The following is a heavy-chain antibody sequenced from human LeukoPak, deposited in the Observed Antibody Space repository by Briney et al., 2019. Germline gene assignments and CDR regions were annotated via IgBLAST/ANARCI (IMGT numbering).Heavy chain of an antibody. CDR1: GGTFTSYD. CDR3: ALDLAGYSSSSYYYYYMDV. Sequence: SVKVSCKASGGTFTSYDISWVRQAPGQGLEWMGGIIPIFGTANYAQKFQGRVTITTDESTSTAYMELSSLRSEDTAVYYCALDLAGYSSSSYYYYYMDVWGKGTTVTVSS. D-gene: IGHD6-13*01. V-gene: IGHV1-69*05. J-gene: IGHJ6*03. CDR2: IIPIFGTA.